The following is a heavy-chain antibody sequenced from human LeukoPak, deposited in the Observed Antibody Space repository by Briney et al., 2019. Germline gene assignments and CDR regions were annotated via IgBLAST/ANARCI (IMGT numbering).Heavy chain of an antibody. Sequence: GGSLRLSCAASGFSVGSKYMNWVRQAPGKGLEWTPILYSGSDTYYSDSVRGRFTISRDDSKNTLSLQMNSLRAEDTAVYYCARVGDHFHWYLDLWGRGTLVSVSS. J-gene: IGHJ2*01. CDR3: ARVGDHFHWYLDL. D-gene: IGHD3-3*02. CDR2: LYSGSDT. V-gene: IGHV3-53*01. CDR1: GFSVGSKY.